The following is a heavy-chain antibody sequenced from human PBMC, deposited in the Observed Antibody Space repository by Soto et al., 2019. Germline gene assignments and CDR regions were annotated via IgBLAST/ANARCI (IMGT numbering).Heavy chain of an antibody. J-gene: IGHJ4*02. CDR3: ARGVLRHFDY. CDR2: ISYDGSNK. V-gene: IGHV3-30-3*01. CDR1: GFTFSSYA. Sequence: PVGSLRLSCAASGFTFSSYAMHWVRQAPGKGLEWVAVISYDGSNKYYADSVKGRFTISRDNSKNTLYLQMNSLRAEDTAVYYCARGVLRHFDYWGQGTLVTVSS.